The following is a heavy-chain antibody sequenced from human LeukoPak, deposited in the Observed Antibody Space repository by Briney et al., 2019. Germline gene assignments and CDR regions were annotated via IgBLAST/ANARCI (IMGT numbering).Heavy chain of an antibody. D-gene: IGHD1-26*01. CDR1: GFTFSSYG. CDR2: ISYDGSNK. CDR3: AKGGEDGSYYGY. J-gene: IGHJ4*02. V-gene: IGHV3-30*18. Sequence: GGSRLLSCAASGFTFSSYGMHWVRPAPGKGLEGVAVISYDGSNKYYADSVKGRFTISRDNSKNTLYLQMNSLRAEDTAVYYCAKGGEDGSYYGYWGQGSLVTVSS.